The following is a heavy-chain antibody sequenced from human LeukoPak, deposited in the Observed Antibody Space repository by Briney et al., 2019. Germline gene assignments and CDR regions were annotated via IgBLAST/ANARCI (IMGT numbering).Heavy chain of an antibody. CDR3: AKLMLLWFGELSPPGDDY. Sequence: GGSLRLSCAASGFTFTTYWLGWVRQPPGKGLEWVANIKQDGTEKYYVDSVKGRFTISRDNAKNSLYLQMNSLRAEDTAVYYCAKLMLLWFGELSPPGDDYWGQGTLVTVSS. D-gene: IGHD3-10*01. V-gene: IGHV3-7*01. CDR1: GFTFTTYW. J-gene: IGHJ4*02. CDR2: IKQDGTEK.